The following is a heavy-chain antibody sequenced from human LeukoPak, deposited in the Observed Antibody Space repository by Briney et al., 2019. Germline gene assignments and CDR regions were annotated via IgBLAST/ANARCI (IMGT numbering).Heavy chain of an antibody. D-gene: IGHD6-13*01. Sequence: SETLSLTCAVSGGSISSSYRNWIRQPPGKGLEWIGYIYNSGSTYYNPSLKSRVTISLDTSKNQFSLKLRSVTAADTAVYYCARQGVRGQYLVHFDYWGQGTLVTVSS. V-gene: IGHV4-59*08. CDR3: ARQGVRGQYLVHFDY. J-gene: IGHJ4*02. CDR1: GGSISSSY. CDR2: IYNSGST.